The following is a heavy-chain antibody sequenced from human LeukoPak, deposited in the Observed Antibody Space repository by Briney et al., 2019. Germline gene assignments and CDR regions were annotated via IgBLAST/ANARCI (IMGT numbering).Heavy chain of an antibody. D-gene: IGHD3-9*01. CDR1: GGSISSSSYY. J-gene: IGHJ3*02. CDR2: IYYSGST. CDR3: ARVLTYDILTGYDTTYAFDI. Sequence: PSETLSLTCTVSGGSISSSSYYWGWIRQPPGKGLEWIGSIYYSGSTYYNPSLKSRVTISVDTSKNQFSLKLSSVTAADTAVYYCARVLTYDILTGYDTTYAFDIWGQGTMVTVSS. V-gene: IGHV4-39*01.